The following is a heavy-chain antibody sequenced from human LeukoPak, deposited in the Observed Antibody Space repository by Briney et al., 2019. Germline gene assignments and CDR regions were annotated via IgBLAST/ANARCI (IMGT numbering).Heavy chain of an antibody. J-gene: IGHJ4*02. D-gene: IGHD3-10*01. V-gene: IGHV4-39*02. CDR2: IYYSGST. CDR1: GGSISSSNYY. Sequence: SETLSLTCTVSGGSISSSNYYWGWLRQPPGKGLEWIVSIYYSGSTYNNPSLNSRATISVDTSKNHFSLKLSSVTAADTAVYYCAGRPTFYYGSGSYPSRFYDYWGQGTLVTVSS. CDR3: AGRPTFYYGSGSYPSRFYDY.